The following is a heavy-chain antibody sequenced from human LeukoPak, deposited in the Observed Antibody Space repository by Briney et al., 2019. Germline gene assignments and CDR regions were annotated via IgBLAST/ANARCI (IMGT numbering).Heavy chain of an antibody. V-gene: IGHV3-30*18. CDR1: GFTFSSYG. D-gene: IGHD2-15*01. Sequence: GGSLRLSCAASGFTFSSYGMHWVRKAPGKGLEWVAVISYDGSNKYYADSVKGRFTISRDNSKNTLYLQMNSLRAEDTAVYYCAKDEGYCSGGSCYEAPYFQHWGQGTLVTVSS. CDR2: ISYDGSNK. CDR3: AKDEGYCSGGSCYEAPYFQH. J-gene: IGHJ1*01.